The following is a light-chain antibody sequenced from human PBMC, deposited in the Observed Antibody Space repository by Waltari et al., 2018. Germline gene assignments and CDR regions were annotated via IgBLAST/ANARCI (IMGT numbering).Light chain of an antibody. V-gene: IGKV1-39*01. CDR1: QRISSY. CDR3: QQAYNRIT. Sequence: DIQMTQSPSFLSASVGDRVTITCRASQRISSYLNWYQQQAGKDPKLLIYGSSSLQSGVPSRFSGTGSGTDFTLTINGLQPEDFATYYCQQAYNRITFGPGTTVDFK. CDR2: GSS. J-gene: IGKJ3*01.